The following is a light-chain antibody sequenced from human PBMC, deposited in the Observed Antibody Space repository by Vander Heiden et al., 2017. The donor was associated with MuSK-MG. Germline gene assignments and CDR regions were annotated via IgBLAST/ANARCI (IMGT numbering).Light chain of an antibody. CDR2: GAS. V-gene: IGKV3-15*01. J-gene: IGKJ4*01. CDR1: QSVSSN. CDR3: KQYNNWPPIT. Sequence: EIVMTQSPATLSVSPGERATLSCRASQSVSSNLAWYQQKPGQAPRLLIYGASTSATGIPARFSGSGYGIEFTLTISSRQSEDFAVYYCKQYNNWPPITFGGGTKVEIK.